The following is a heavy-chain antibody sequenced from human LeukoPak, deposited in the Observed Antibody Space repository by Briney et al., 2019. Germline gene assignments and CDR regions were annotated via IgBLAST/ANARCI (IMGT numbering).Heavy chain of an antibody. CDR2: INHSGST. CDR1: GGSFSGYY. Sequence: SEPLSLTCAVYGGSFSGYYWSWLRQPPGKGLEWIGEINHSGSTNYNPSLKSRVTISVDTSKNQFSLKLSSVTAADTAVYYCARHIGSSWYYFDYWGQGTLVTVSS. D-gene: IGHD6-13*01. J-gene: IGHJ4*02. V-gene: IGHV4-34*01. CDR3: ARHIGSSWYYFDY.